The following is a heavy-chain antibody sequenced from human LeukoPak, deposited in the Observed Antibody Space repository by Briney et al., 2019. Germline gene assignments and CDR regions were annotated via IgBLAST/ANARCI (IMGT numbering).Heavy chain of an antibody. CDR2: VNSNIGDT. D-gene: IGHD3-22*01. CDR1: GYSFTSYY. Sequence: GASVKVSCKASGYSFTSYYIHWVRQAPGQGLEWMGWVNSNIGDTYYAQKFRGRLAITRDKSITTVHMELSSLRSNDTAVYYCARDVLGYDSSASDWGQGTLVTVSS. V-gene: IGHV1-2*02. J-gene: IGHJ4*02. CDR3: ARDVLGYDSSASD.